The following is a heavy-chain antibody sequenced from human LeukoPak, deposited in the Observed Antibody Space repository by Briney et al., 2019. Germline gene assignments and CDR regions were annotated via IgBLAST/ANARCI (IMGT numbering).Heavy chain of an antibody. V-gene: IGHV3-23*01. D-gene: IGHD1-7*01. CDR1: GFTFSSYA. J-gene: IGHJ2*01. CDR2: LSASGTAT. Sequence: PGGSLRLSCAPSGFTFSSYAMTWVRQAPGKGLEWVSALSASGTATYYADSVQGRLSISRDNSKNTLFLQMNSLSAEDTAIYYCARYLNSASWYFDLWGRGTLVTVSS. CDR3: ARYLNSASWYFDL.